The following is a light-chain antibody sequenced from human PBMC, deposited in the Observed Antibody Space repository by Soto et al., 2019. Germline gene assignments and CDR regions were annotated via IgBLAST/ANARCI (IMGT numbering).Light chain of an antibody. Sequence: DIVSAQSPLCLPVTLGQPVSIACRPAKRLEYRDGNTCLNWFQQRPGQAARRLIYKVSERDYAVPDRFRGSGSGTDVTMKISRVEAEDVAVYYCMQGTHWPGTFSQGTKV. V-gene: IGKV2-30*01. CDR3: MQGTHWPGT. J-gene: IGKJ1*01. CDR2: KVS. CDR1: KRLEYRDGNTC.